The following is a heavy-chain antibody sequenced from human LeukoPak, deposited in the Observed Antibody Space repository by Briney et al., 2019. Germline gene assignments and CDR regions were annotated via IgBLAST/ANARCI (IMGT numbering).Heavy chain of an antibody. CDR1: GYSFTSYW. Sequence: KPGESLKISCKGSGYSFTSYWISWVRQMPGKGLEWMGRIDPSDSYTNYSPSFQGHVTISADKSISTAYLQWSSLKASDTAMYYCVGSATTYYYGRRRGDAFDIWGQGTMVTVSS. V-gene: IGHV5-10-1*01. CDR3: VGSATTYYYGRRRGDAFDI. CDR2: IDPSDSYT. D-gene: IGHD3-10*01. J-gene: IGHJ3*02.